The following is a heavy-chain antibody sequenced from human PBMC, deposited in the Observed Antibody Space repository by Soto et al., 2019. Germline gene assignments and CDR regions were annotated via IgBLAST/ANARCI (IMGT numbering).Heavy chain of an antibody. CDR1: GFPFSGYL. CDR2: INHDGSEM. D-gene: IGHD3-10*01. Sequence: EVQMVESGGGSVQPGGSLRLSCTVSGFPFSGYLMDWVRQAPGKGLEWVANINHDGSEMYYGDSVKGRFTISRDNAKNSLYLQMNSLRVEDTAVYYCARGLVDMWGQGTLVTVSS. CDR3: ARGLVDM. V-gene: IGHV3-7*05. J-gene: IGHJ3*02.